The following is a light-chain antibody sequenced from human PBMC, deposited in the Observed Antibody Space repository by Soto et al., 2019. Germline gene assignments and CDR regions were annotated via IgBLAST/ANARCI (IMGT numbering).Light chain of an antibody. V-gene: IGLV2-14*01. Sequence: QSALTQPASVNGSPGQSITISCTGTSSDVGGYNYVSWYQQHPGKAPKLMIYDVSNRPSGVSNRFSGSKSSNTASLTISGLQAEDEADYYCSSYTSSSILYVFGTGTKVTVL. CDR1: SSDVGGYNY. CDR2: DVS. CDR3: SSYTSSSILYV. J-gene: IGLJ1*01.